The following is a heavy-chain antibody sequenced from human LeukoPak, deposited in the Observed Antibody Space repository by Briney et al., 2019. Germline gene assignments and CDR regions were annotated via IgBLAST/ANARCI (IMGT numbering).Heavy chain of an antibody. V-gene: IGHV3-7*01. D-gene: IGHD2-2*01. Sequence: PGGSLRLSCAASGFTFSSYWMSWDRQAPGKGLEWVANIKQGGSEKYYVDSVKGRFTISRDNAKNSLYLQMNSLRAEDTAVYYCARGVVPAATYYYYYYMDVWGKGTTVTVSS. CDR1: GFTFSSYW. CDR2: IKQGGSEK. J-gene: IGHJ6*03. CDR3: ARGVVPAATYYYYYYMDV.